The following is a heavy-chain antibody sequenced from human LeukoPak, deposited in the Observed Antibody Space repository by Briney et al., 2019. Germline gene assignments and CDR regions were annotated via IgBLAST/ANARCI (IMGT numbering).Heavy chain of an antibody. CDR3: ARPIVLMLYALDF. Sequence: GSLRLSCAASGFTFSSYGMHWVRQAPGKGLEWVAVIWYDGSNKYYADSVKGRFTISRDNSKNTLYLQMNSLRAEDTALYYCARPIVLMLYALDFWGQGTLVTVSS. J-gene: IGHJ4*02. D-gene: IGHD2-8*01. CDR2: IWYDGSNK. CDR1: GFTFSSYG. V-gene: IGHV3-33*01.